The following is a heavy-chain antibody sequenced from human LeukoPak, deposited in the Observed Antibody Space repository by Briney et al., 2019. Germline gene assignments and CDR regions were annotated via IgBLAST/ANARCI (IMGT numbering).Heavy chain of an antibody. Sequence: PGGSLRLSCAASGFTFSSYSMNWVRQAPGKGLEWVSYISSSSSTIYYADSVKGRFTISRDNAKNSLYLQMNSLIAEDTAVYYCARSKRIAVAGTVDYWGQGTLVTVSS. V-gene: IGHV3-48*01. CDR2: ISSSSSTI. D-gene: IGHD6-19*01. CDR3: ARSKRIAVAGTVDY. CDR1: GFTFSSYS. J-gene: IGHJ4*02.